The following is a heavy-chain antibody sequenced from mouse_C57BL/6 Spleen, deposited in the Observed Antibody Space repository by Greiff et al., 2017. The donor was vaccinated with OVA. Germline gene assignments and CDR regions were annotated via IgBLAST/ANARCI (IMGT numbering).Heavy chain of an antibody. Sequence: VKLMESGAELVRPGASVTLSCKASGYTFTDYEMHWVKQTPVHGLEWIGAIDPETGGTAYNQKFKGKAILTADKSSSTAYMELRSLTSEDSAVYYCTRSAYCDYWGQGTTLTVSS. J-gene: IGHJ2*01. CDR2: IDPETGGT. V-gene: IGHV1-15*01. CDR3: TRSAYCDY. CDR1: GYTFTDYE.